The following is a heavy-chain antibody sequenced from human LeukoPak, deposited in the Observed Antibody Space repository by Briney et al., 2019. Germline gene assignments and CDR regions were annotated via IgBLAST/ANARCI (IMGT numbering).Heavy chain of an antibody. CDR2: ISHDGSEK. J-gene: IGHJ4*02. CDR3: ASGGGWVFFN. Sequence: GGSLRLYCAASGFPFSSHWLSWFRQSPGKGLEWVAHISHDGSEKHYVDSVKGRFTISRDNARNSQFLQMNSLRVDDTAVYYCASGGGWVFFNWGQGTLVTVS. CDR1: GFPFSSHW. D-gene: IGHD6-19*01. V-gene: IGHV3-7*01.